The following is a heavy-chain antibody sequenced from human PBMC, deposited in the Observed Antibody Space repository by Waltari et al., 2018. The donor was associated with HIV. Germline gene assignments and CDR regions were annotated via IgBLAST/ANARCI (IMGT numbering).Heavy chain of an antibody. CDR1: GFEFRHYS. J-gene: IGHJ4*02. CDR2: MRRGKNEK. CDR3: VRDDPGYGPIDY. D-gene: IGHD3-10*01. V-gene: IGHV3-7*03. Sequence: DVYLVESGGGVVTTGGSIRLTCEASGFEFRHYSLNWVRQRPMRGLEWVASMRRGKNEKNYLDSVRGRFVISRDNSESSVYLQMDSLREEDTATYFCVRDDPGYGPIDYWGQGTLVTVSS.